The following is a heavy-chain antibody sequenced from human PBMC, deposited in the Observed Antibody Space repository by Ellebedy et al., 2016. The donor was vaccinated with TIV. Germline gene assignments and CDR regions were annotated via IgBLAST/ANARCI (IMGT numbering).Heavy chain of an antibody. D-gene: IGHD5-24*01. J-gene: IGHJ4*02. CDR2: MNPNSGNT. V-gene: IGHV1-8*03. CDR1: GYTFTSYD. Sequence: ASVKVSCKASGYTFTSYDINWVRQATGQGLEWMGWMNPNSGNTGYAQKFQGRVTITRNTSISTVYMELSSLRSEDTAVYYCARDPAHGYNSGDYWGQGTLVTVSS. CDR3: ARDPAHGYNSGDY.